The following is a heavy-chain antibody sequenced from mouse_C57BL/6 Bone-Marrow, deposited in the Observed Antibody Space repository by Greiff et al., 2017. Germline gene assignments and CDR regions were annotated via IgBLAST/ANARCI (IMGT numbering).Heavy chain of an antibody. CDR2: IKPYNGGT. D-gene: IGHD2-2*01. Sequence: VQLQQSGPVLVKPGASVKMSCKASGYTFTDYYMNWVKQSHGKSLEWIGLIKPYNGGTSYNQKFKGKATLTVDKSSSTAYMELNSLTSEDSAVYYSARLRWLRRRRYYLDYWGQGTTLTDSS. CDR1: GYTFTDYY. V-gene: IGHV1-19*01. CDR3: ARLRWLRRRRYYLDY. J-gene: IGHJ2*01.